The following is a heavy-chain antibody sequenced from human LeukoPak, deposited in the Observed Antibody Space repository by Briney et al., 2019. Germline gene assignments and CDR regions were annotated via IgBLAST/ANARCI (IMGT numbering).Heavy chain of an antibody. CDR2: INPSGGST. V-gene: IGHV1-46*01. CDR3: ARGGDPIVATTDTKYYFDY. D-gene: IGHD5-12*01. CDR1: GYTFTSYY. J-gene: IGHJ4*02. Sequence: GASVKVSCKASGYTFTSYYMHWVRQAPGQGLEWMGIINPSGGSTSYAQKFQGRVTMTRDTSTSTVYMELSSLRSEDTAVYYCARGGDPIVATTDTKYYFDYWGQGTLVTVSS.